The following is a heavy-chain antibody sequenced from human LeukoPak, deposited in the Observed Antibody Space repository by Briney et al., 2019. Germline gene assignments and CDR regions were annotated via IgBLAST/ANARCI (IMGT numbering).Heavy chain of an antibody. CDR2: IYTGGNT. CDR3: ARGGYKYGYDY. V-gene: IGHV3-53*01. Sequence: PGGSLRLSCAASGFTVSNDYMSRVRQAPGKGLEWVSVIYTGGNTYYADSVKGRFTFSRDNSKNTLYLQMNSLRAEDTAVYYCARGGYKYGYDYWGQGTLVTVSS. D-gene: IGHD5-18*01. J-gene: IGHJ4*02. CDR1: GFTVSNDY.